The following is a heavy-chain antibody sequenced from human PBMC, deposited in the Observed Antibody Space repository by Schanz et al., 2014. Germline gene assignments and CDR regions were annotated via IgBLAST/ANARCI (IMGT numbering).Heavy chain of an antibody. CDR3: AKDGIMVQGVIWERYFDS. CDR1: GFTFSQYG. Sequence: QVFLAESGGGVVQPGRSLRLSCAASGFTFSQYGMHWVRQAPGKGLEGVAFVRYDGSNKYYADSVKGRFTISRDNAKNSLYLQMNSLRAEDTALYYCAKDGIMVQGVIWERYFDSWGQGTLXTVSS. CDR2: VRYDGSNK. J-gene: IGHJ4*02. V-gene: IGHV3-30*02. D-gene: IGHD3-10*01.